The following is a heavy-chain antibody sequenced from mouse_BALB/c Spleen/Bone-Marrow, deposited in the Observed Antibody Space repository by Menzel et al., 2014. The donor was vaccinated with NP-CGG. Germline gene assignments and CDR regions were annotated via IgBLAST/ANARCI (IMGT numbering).Heavy chain of an antibody. CDR1: GFNMKNTY. Sequence: SXEXLVQPGASVKLSCTASGFNMKNTYMHWVKQRPEQGLEWIGRIDPANGNTKYDPKFQGKATITADTSTNTAYLQPSSMTAEDTGVYLYARWLFNSYAMEYWGIGAPVTNSS. V-gene: IGHV14-3*02. D-gene: IGHD2-2*01. J-gene: IGHJ4*01. CDR3: ARWLFNSYAMEY. CDR2: IDPANGNT.